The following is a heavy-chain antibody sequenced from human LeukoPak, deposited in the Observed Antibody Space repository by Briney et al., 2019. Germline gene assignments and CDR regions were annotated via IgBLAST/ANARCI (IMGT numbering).Heavy chain of an antibody. CDR3: AKDIDAGSSGYYRGMDV. V-gene: IGHV3-9*01. J-gene: IGHJ6*02. CDR2: ISWRSSSM. Sequence: GGSLRLSCAASGFTFDDYAMHWVRHAPGKGLEWVSGISWRSSSMGYADSVKGRFTISRDSAKKSLYLQMNSLRVEDTALYFCAKDIDAGSSGYYRGMDVWGQGTTVIVSS. CDR1: GFTFDDYA. D-gene: IGHD3-22*01.